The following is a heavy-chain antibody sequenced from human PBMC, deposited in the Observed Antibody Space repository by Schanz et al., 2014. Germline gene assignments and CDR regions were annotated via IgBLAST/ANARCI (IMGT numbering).Heavy chain of an antibody. Sequence: QVQLVQSGAEVKKPGASVKVSCKASGYTFTSYGISWVRQAPGQGLEWKGWISAYNGNTKYPRKLQGRVTMTTDTSTSTAYMELRSLRSDDTAVYYCARDAADFYDILTEEDYWGQGTLVTVSA. V-gene: IGHV1-18*01. J-gene: IGHJ4*02. CDR3: ARDAADFYDILTEEDY. D-gene: IGHD3-9*01. CDR1: GYTFTSYG. CDR2: ISAYNGNT.